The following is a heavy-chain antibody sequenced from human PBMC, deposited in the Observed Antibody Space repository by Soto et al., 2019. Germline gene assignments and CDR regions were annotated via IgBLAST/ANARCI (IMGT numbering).Heavy chain of an antibody. CDR2: ISSSSSTM. Sequence: GGSLRLSCVASGFALSSYSMNWVRQAPGKGLEWVSYISSSSSTMYYADSVKGRFTISRDNAKNSLYLQMNSLRDEDTAVYYCGRDLIPFGWGLLPLTDFWGTGILLSGSS. J-gene: IGHJ4*02. D-gene: IGHD3-16*01. V-gene: IGHV3-48*02. CDR1: GFALSSYS. CDR3: GRDLIPFGWGLLPLTDF.